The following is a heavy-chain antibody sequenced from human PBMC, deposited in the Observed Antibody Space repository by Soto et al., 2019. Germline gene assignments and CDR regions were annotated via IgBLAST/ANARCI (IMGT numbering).Heavy chain of an antibody. V-gene: IGHV3-7*03. CDR1: GFTFSSYW. CDR2: IKQDGSEK. J-gene: IGHJ4*02. Sequence: GGSLRLSCAASGFTFSSYWMSWVRQAPGKGLEWVANIKQDGSEKYYVDSVKGRFTISRDNAKNSLYLQMNSLRAEDTAVYYCARVAVDLIFSAPYYFDYWGQGTLVTVS. D-gene: IGHD3-3*01. CDR3: ARVAVDLIFSAPYYFDY.